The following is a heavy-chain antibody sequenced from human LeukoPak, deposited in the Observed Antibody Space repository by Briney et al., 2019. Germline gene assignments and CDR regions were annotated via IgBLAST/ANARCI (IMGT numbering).Heavy chain of an antibody. CDR2: IYYTGST. D-gene: IGHD6-19*01. Sequence: PSETLSLTCTVSGGSISSYYWSWIQQPPGKGLEWIGYIYYTGSTTYNPSLKSRVTISADTSKNHFSLNLSSVTAADTAVYYCARAVSGYYFDYWGQGTLVAVSS. CDR3: ARAVSGYYFDY. CDR1: GGSISSYY. J-gene: IGHJ4*02. V-gene: IGHV4-59*01.